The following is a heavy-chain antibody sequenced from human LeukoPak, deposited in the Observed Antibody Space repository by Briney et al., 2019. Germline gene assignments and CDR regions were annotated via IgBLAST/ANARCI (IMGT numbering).Heavy chain of an antibody. J-gene: IGHJ4*02. Sequence: ASVKVSCKASGYTFTSYDINWVRQATGQGLEWMGWMNPNSGNTGHAQKFQGRVTMTRNTSISTAYMELSSLRAEDTAVYYCAKGFTDYYDSSGYPKGEFDYWGQGTLVTVSS. CDR3: AKGFTDYYDSSGYPKGEFDY. CDR2: MNPNSGNT. D-gene: IGHD3-22*01. V-gene: IGHV1-8*01. CDR1: GYTFTSYD.